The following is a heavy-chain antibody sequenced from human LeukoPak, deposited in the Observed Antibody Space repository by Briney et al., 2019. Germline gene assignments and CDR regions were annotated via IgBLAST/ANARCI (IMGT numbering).Heavy chain of an antibody. V-gene: IGHV1-2*02. J-gene: IGHJ4*02. Sequence: ASVKASCKASGYTFTGYYMHWVRQAPGQGLEWMGWINPNSGGTNYAQKFQGRVTMTRDTSISTAYMELSRLRSDDTAVYYCARDSGSGGNLDYWGQGTLVTVSS. CDR2: INPNSGGT. D-gene: IGHD6-19*01. CDR1: GYTFTGYY. CDR3: ARDSGSGGNLDY.